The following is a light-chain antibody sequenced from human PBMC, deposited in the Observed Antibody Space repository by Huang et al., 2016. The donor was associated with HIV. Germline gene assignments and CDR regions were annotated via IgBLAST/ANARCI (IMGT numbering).Light chain of an antibody. CDR2: LGS. V-gene: IGKV2-28*01. CDR1: QSLLHSNRYNY. CDR3: MQTLQTPLT. Sequence: DIVMTQSPLSLPVTPGEPASISCRSSQSLLHSNRYNYVDWCLQKPGQSPQLLIYLGSNRASGVPDRFSGSGSGRDFTLKISRVEAEDVGIYYCMQTLQTPLTFGPGTKVDIK. J-gene: IGKJ3*01.